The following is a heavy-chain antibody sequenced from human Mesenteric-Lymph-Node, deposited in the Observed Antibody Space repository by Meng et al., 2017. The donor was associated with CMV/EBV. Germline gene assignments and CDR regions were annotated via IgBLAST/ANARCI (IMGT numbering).Heavy chain of an antibody. CDR2: IYYSGST. D-gene: IGHD5-24*01. CDR3: ARDRDGYNLFDY. J-gene: IGHJ4*02. CDR1: GASIISGGSY. Sequence: VSGASIISGGSYWSWIRQHPGKGLEWIGYIYYSGSTYHNPSLKSRVSISVDTSKNQFSLKLSSVTAADTSVYYCARDRDGYNLFDYWGQGTLVTVSS. V-gene: IGHV4-31*02.